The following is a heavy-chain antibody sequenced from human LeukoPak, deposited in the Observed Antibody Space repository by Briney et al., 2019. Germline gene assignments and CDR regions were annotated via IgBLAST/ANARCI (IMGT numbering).Heavy chain of an antibody. Sequence: GGSLRLSCAASGFTFSDYYMSWVRQAPGKGLEWVSYINSSGSTIYYADSVKGRFTISRDNAKNSLYLQMNSQRAEDTAVYYCARAFRGYSYAKLHYYYYMDVGGKGTTVTVSS. D-gene: IGHD5-18*01. J-gene: IGHJ6*03. CDR3: ARAFRGYSYAKLHYYYYMDV. V-gene: IGHV3-11*04. CDR1: GFTFSDYY. CDR2: INSSGSTI.